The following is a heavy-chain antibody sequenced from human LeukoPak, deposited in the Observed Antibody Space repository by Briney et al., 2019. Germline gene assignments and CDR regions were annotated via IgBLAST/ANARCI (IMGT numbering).Heavy chain of an antibody. D-gene: IGHD6-13*01. V-gene: IGHV4-59*01. CDR2: IYYSGST. CDR1: GGSISSYY. Sequence: SGTLSLTCTVSGGSISSYYWSWIRQPPGKGLEWIGYIYYSGSTNYNPSLKSRVTISVDTSKNQFSLKLSSVTAADTAVYYCARSAAAGTHYYYYYYMDVWGKGTTVTISS. CDR3: ARSAAAGTHYYYYYYMDV. J-gene: IGHJ6*03.